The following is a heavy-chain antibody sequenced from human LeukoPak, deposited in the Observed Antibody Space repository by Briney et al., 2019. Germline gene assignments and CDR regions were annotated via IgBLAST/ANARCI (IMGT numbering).Heavy chain of an antibody. V-gene: IGHV3-21*01. CDR2: ISSSSSYI. D-gene: IGHD3-10*02. CDR3: AELGITMIGGV. J-gene: IGHJ6*04. CDR1: GFTFSDYY. Sequence: PGGSLRLSCAASGFTFSDYYINWIRQAPGKGLEWVSSISSSSSYIYYADSVKGRFTISRDNAKNSLYLQMNSLRAEDTAVYYCAELGITMIGGVWGKGTTVTISS.